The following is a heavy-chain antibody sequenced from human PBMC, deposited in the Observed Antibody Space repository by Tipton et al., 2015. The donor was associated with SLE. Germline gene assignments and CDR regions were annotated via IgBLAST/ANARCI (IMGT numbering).Heavy chain of an antibody. CDR3: AKRQTTVTHFWYFDL. CDR1: GGSISSSSYY. V-gene: IGHV4-39*07. CDR2: IYYSGST. Sequence: TLSLTCTVSGGSISSSSYYWDWVRQPPGKWLEWIGSIYYSGSTYYNPSLKSRVTISVDTSKNQFSLKLSSVTAADTAVYYCAKRQTTVTHFWYFDLWGRG. D-gene: IGHD4-17*01. J-gene: IGHJ2*01.